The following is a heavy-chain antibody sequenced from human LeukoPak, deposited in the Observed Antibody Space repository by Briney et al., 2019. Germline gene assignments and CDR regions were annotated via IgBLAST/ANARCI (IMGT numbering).Heavy chain of an antibody. D-gene: IGHD4-23*01. CDR3: ARADYGGNAGGF. CDR2: IRAKTYGGTT. Sequence: PRLSLRLSCTASGFTFGDYAMSWFRQAPGKGLEWVGFIRAKTYGGTTQYAASVKDRFTISRDDSKSIAYLQMNSLKTEDTAVYYCARADYGGNAGGFWGQGTLVTVST. CDR1: GFTFGDYA. V-gene: IGHV3-49*03. J-gene: IGHJ4*02.